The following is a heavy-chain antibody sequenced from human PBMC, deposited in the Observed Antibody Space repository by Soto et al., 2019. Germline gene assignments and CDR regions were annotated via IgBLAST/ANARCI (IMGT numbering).Heavy chain of an antibody. CDR3: ASRFLYFCLYGGHRDLHAFRARGSSDP. D-gene: IGHD3-3*01. CDR2: IKQDGTEK. Sequence: QPGGSLRLSCAASGFTFSSFWMSWVRQAPGKGLEWVANIKQDGTEKYYVDSVKGRFTISRDNAKNSLYLQMNSLRAEDTAVYYCASRFLYFCLYGGHRDLHAFRARGSSDP. CDR1: GFTFSSFW. J-gene: IGHJ5*02. V-gene: IGHV3-7*05.